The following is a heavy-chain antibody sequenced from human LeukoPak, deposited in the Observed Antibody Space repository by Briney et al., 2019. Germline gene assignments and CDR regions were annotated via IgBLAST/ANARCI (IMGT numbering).Heavy chain of an antibody. J-gene: IGHJ4*02. V-gene: IGHV1-18*01. CDR2: ISAY. Sequence: GASVKVSCKASGYTFTSYGISWVPQAPGQGLEWMGWISAYAQKFQGRVTMTTDTSTSTAYMELRSLRSDDTAVYYCARRFNYYDSSGYYEGFYFDYWGQGTLVTVSS. D-gene: IGHD3-22*01. CDR1: GYTFTSYG. CDR3: ARRFNYYDSSGYYEGFYFDY.